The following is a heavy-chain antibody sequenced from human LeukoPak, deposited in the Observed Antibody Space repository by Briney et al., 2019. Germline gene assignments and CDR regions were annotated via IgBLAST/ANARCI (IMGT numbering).Heavy chain of an antibody. CDR2: INPNSGDT. V-gene: IGHV1-2*02. CDR3: ARDKSGNSGWYSYFDY. J-gene: IGHJ4*02. D-gene: IGHD6-19*01. Sequence: ASVKVSCKASGYTFTGCYMHWVRQAPGQGLEWMGWINPNSGDTNYAQKFQGRVTMTRDTSISTAYMELSRLRSDDTAVYYCARDKSGNSGWYSYFDYWGQGTLVTVSS. CDR1: GYTFTGCY.